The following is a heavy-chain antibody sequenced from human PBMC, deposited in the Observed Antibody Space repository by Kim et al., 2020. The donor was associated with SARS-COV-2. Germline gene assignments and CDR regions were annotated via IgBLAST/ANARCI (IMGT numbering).Heavy chain of an antibody. V-gene: IGHV1-24*01. D-gene: IGHD6-19*01. Sequence: ASVKVSCKVSGYTLTELSMHWVRQAPGKGLEWMGGFDPEDGETIYAQKFQGRVTMTEDTSTDTAYMELSSLRSEDTAVYYCATLEQWLRAFDIWGQGTMVTVSS. CDR1: GYTLTELS. J-gene: IGHJ3*02. CDR2: FDPEDGET. CDR3: ATLEQWLRAFDI.